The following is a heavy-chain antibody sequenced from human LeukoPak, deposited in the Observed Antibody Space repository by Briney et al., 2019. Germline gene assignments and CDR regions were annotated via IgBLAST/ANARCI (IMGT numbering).Heavy chain of an antibody. Sequence: GASVKVSCKASGYTFTSYYMHWVRQAPGQGLEWMGIINPSGGSTSYAQKFQGRVTMTRDTSTSTVYMELSSLRSEDTAVYYCARDLPVLRYFDWPLDYWGQGTLVTVSS. J-gene: IGHJ4*02. CDR1: GYTFTSYY. D-gene: IGHD3-9*01. CDR3: ARDLPVLRYFDWPLDY. CDR2: INPSGGST. V-gene: IGHV1-46*01.